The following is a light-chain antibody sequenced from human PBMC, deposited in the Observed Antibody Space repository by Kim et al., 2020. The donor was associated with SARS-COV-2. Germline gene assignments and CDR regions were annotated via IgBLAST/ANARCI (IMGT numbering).Light chain of an antibody. Sequence: SVALGQTARITCGGNSIGSINVHWYQQKPGQAPVLVIYRDSNRPSGIPERFSGSNSGNTATLTISRDQAGDEADYYCQVWDSSTVVFGGGTQLTVL. J-gene: IGLJ2*01. CDR3: QVWDSSTVV. V-gene: IGLV3-9*01. CDR1: SIGSIN. CDR2: RDS.